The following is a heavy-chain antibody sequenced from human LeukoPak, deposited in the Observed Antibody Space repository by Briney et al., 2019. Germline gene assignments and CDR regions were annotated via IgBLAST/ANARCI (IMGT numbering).Heavy chain of an antibody. D-gene: IGHD4-11*01. CDR2: INTGNGNT. Sequence: GASVKVSCKASGYTFTSYTMHWVRQAPGQRLEWMGWINTGNGNTKYSKKFQGRVTITRATSASTAYMELSSLRSEDTAVYYCARSTVDYWGQGTLVTVSS. V-gene: IGHV1-3*04. CDR3: ARSTVDY. J-gene: IGHJ4*02. CDR1: GYTFTSYT.